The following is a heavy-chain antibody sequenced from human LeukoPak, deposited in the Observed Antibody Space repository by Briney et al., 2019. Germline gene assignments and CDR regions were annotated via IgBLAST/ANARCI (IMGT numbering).Heavy chain of an antibody. D-gene: IGHD2-21*01. CDR2: VYYSGTT. V-gene: IGHV4-59*04. CDR1: GFAVRSNY. J-gene: IGHJ6*03. Sequence: PGGSLRLSCAVSGFAVRSNYISWIRQPPGKALKWIGSVYYSGTTSYNPSLKSRVTISVDTSKNQFSLKLSSVTAADTAVYYCARSYLFRSPYHYYYYYMDVWGKGTTVTVSS. CDR3: ARSYLFRSPYHYYYYYMDV.